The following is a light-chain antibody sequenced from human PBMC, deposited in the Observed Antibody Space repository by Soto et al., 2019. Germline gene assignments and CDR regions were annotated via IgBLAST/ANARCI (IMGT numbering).Light chain of an antibody. Sequence: QSSLPQPSSVCGSPGQSITISCTGTSSDVGGYNYVSWYQQHPGKAPKLMIYEVSNRPSGVSNRFSGSKSGNTASLTISGLQAEDEADYYCSSYTSSSSYVFGTGTKVTVL. CDR3: SSYTSSSSYV. J-gene: IGLJ1*01. V-gene: IGLV2-14*01. CDR1: SSDVGGYNY. CDR2: EVS.